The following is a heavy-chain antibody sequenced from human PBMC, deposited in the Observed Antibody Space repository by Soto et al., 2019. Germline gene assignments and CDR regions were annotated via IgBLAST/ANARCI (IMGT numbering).Heavy chain of an antibody. CDR1: GGSFSGYY. D-gene: IGHD2-15*01. Sequence: SETLSLTCAVYGGSFSGYYWSWIRQPPGKGLEWIGEINHSGSTNYNPSLRSRVTISVDTSKNQFSLKLSSVTAADTAVYYCARKVGVAATMAFDIWGQGTMVTVSS. CDR3: ARKVGVAATMAFDI. J-gene: IGHJ3*02. V-gene: IGHV4-34*01. CDR2: INHSGST.